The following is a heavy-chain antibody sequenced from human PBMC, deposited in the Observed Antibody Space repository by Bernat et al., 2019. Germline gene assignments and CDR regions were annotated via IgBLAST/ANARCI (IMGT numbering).Heavy chain of an antibody. CDR1: GFTFSSYW. J-gene: IGHJ4*02. V-gene: IGHV3-7*03. CDR3: AKVRLGDFTFEGCDY. D-gene: IGHD3-16*01. CDR2: IKQDGSEK. Sequence: VQLVESGGGLVQPGGSLRLSCAASGFTFSSYWMSWVRQAPGKGLEWVANIKQDGSEKYYVDSVKGRFTISRDNAKNSLYLQMNSLRAEDTAVYYCAKVRLGDFTFEGCDYWGQGTLVTVSS.